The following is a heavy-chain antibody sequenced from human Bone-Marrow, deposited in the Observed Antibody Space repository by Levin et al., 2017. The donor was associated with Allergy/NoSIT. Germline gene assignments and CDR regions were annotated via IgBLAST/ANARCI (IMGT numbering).Heavy chain of an antibody. D-gene: IGHD4-23*01. CDR3: ARGWVGNGATSGAAAFDF. V-gene: IGHV1-18*01. Sequence: ASVKVSCKASGYTFTGFGISWVRQAPGQGLEWMGWVSSYIGNTNYAQKFQDRVTMTTDTSTSTAYMEVRSLRSDDTAVYYCARGWVGNGATSGAAAFDFWGQGTMVSVSS. J-gene: IGHJ3*01. CDR1: GYTFTGFG. CDR2: VSSYIGNT.